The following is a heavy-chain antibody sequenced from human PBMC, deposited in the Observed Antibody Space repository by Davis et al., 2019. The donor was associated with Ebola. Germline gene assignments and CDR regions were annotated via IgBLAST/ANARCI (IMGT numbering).Heavy chain of an antibody. V-gene: IGHV1-69*13. J-gene: IGHJ4*02. D-gene: IGHD3-3*01. CDR1: GGTFSSYA. Sequence: SVKVSCKASGGTFSSYAISWVRQAPGQGLEWMGGIIPIFGTANYAQKFQGRVTITADESTSTAYMELSSLRSEDTAVYYCATGGGTDFWSGYYSGHYWGQGTLVTVSS. CDR2: IIPIFGTA. CDR3: ATGGGTDFWSGYYSGHY.